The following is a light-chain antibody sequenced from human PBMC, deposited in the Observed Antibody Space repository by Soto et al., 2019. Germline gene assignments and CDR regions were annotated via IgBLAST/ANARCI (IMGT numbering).Light chain of an antibody. V-gene: IGLV2-14*01. J-gene: IGLJ2*01. CDR1: SSDVGGYNY. Sequence: QSALTQPASVSGSPGQSITISCTGTSSDVGGYNYVSWYQQHPGKVPKLMIYEVSNRPSGVSNRFSGSKSGNTASLTISGLQAEDEADYYCSSYTSSSTLLFGGGT. CDR3: SSYTSSSTLL. CDR2: EVS.